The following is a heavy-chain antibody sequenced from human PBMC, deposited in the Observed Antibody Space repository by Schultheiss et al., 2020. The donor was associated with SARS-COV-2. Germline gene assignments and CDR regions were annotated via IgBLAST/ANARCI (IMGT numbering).Heavy chain of an antibody. J-gene: IGHJ3*02. V-gene: IGHV3-30*18. CDR2: ISYDGSNK. D-gene: IGHD6-19*01. CDR3: AKDRYSSGNGAFDI. Sequence: GGSLRLSCAASGFTFSSYGMHWVRQAPGKGLEWVAVISYDGSNKYYADSVKGRFTISRDNSKNTLYLQMNSLRAEDTAVYYCAKDRYSSGNGAFDIWGQGTMVTVSS. CDR1: GFTFSSYG.